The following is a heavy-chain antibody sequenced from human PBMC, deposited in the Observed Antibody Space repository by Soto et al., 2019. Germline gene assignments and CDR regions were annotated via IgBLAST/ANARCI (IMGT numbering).Heavy chain of an antibody. CDR3: ASGYYDILTGYHD. Sequence: QLQLQESSPGLVKPSETLSLTCTVSGGSISSSSYYWGWIRQPPGKGLEWIGSIYYSGSTYYTPSLKSRVTISVDTSKNQFSLKLSSVTAADTAVYYCASGYYDILTGYHDWGQGTLVTVSS. D-gene: IGHD3-9*01. CDR1: GGSISSSSYY. V-gene: IGHV4-39*01. J-gene: IGHJ4*02. CDR2: IYYSGST.